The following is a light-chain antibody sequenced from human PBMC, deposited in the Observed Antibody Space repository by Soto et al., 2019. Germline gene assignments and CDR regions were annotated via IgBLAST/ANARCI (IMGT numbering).Light chain of an antibody. J-gene: IGLJ3*02. CDR3: TSYVGNDIWV. Sequence: HSALTQPPSASGSPGQSVTISCTGTSSDVGAYKYVSWYQQYPGKAPKLMIYEVTKRPSGVPDRFSGSKSGNTASLTVSGRQAEYEADYYCTSYVGNDIWVFGGGTKLTVL. CDR1: SSDVGAYKY. CDR2: EVT. V-gene: IGLV2-8*01.